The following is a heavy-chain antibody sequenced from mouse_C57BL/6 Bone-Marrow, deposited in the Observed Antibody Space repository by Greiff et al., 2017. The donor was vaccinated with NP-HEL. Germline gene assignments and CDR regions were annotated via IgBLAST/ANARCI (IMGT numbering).Heavy chain of an antibody. CDR3: ARSGYGNYERYYFDY. CDR1: GYTFTSYW. Sequence: QVHVKQPGTELVKPGASVKLSCKASGYTFTSYWMHWVKQRPGQGLEWIGNINPSNGGTNYNEKFKSKATLTVDKSSSTAYMQLSSLTSEDSAVYYCARSGYGNYERYYFDYWGQGTTLTVSS. V-gene: IGHV1-53*01. D-gene: IGHD2-1*01. CDR2: INPSNGGT. J-gene: IGHJ2*01.